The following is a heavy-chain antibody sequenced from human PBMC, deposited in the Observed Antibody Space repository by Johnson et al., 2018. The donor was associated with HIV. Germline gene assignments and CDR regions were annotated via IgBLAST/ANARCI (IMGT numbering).Heavy chain of an antibody. J-gene: IGHJ3*02. D-gene: IGHD2-15*01. V-gene: IGHV3-9*01. CDR1: GFTFDDYA. CDR3: AGGRIGAFDI. Sequence: VQLVESGGGLVQPGRSLRLSCAPSGFTFDDYAMHWVRQAPGKGLEWVSGISWNSGNIGYADSVKGRFTISRDNAKNSLYLQMNSLRAEDTALYYCAGGRIGAFDIWGQGTMVTVSS. CDR2: ISWNSGNI.